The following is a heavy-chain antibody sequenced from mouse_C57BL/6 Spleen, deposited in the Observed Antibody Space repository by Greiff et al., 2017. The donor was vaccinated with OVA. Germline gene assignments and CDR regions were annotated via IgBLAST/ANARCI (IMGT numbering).Heavy chain of an antibody. Sequence: VKLQESGAELVRPGASVTLSCKASGYTFTDYEMHWVKQTPVHGLEWIGAIDPETGGTAYNQKFKGKAILTADKSSSTAYMELRSLTSEDSAVYYCTRGGLGSWYFDVWGTGTTVTVSS. V-gene: IGHV1-15*01. J-gene: IGHJ1*03. D-gene: IGHD3-3*01. CDR1: GYTFTDYE. CDR2: IDPETGGT. CDR3: TRGGLGSWYFDV.